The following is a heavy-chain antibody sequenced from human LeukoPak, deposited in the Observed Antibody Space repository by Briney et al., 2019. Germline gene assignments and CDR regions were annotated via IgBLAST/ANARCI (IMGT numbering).Heavy chain of an antibody. Sequence: ASAKVSCKVSGYTLTELSMHWVRQAPGKGLEWMGGFDPGDGETIYAQKYQGRVTMTEDTSTDTAYMEPSSLRSEDTAVYYCATARYSGYDSFDYWGQGTLVTVSS. CDR2: FDPGDGET. CDR1: GYTLTELS. CDR3: ATARYSGYDSFDY. J-gene: IGHJ4*02. D-gene: IGHD5-12*01. V-gene: IGHV1-24*01.